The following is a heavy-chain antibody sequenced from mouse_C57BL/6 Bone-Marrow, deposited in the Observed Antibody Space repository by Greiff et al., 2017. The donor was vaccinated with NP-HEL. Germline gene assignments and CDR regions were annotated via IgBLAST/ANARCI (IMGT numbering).Heavy chain of an antibody. J-gene: IGHJ4*01. Sequence: QVQLQQSGPELVKPGASVKISCKASGYAFSSSWMNWVKQRPGKGLEWIGRIYPGDGDTNYNGKFKGKATLTADKSSSTAYMQLSSLTSEDSAVYFCAPNWDPLYAMDDWGQGTSVTVSS. CDR1: GYAFSSSW. CDR3: APNWDPLYAMDD. D-gene: IGHD4-1*01. V-gene: IGHV1-82*01. CDR2: IYPGDGDT.